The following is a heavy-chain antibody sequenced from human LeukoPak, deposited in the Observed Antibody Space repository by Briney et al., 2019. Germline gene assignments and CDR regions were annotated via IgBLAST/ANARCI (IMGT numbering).Heavy chain of an antibody. Sequence: GGSLRLSCAASGFTFDNYVMTWVRQSAGKGLEWVSGISDSGSITYYADSVKGRFSLSRDNSKNTLYLQMNSLRAEDTAVYYCAKGRYYTSSPGAFDIWGQGTMVTVSS. CDR2: ISDSGSIT. J-gene: IGHJ3*02. CDR3: AKGRYYTSSPGAFDI. CDR1: GFTFDNYV. D-gene: IGHD6-6*01. V-gene: IGHV3-23*01.